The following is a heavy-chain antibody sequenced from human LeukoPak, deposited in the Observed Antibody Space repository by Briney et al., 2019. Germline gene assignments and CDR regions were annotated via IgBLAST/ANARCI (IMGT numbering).Heavy chain of an antibody. Sequence: GGSLRLSCAASRFTFSSFAMTWVRQAPGKGLEWVSAVSRNGDSTYYADTVKVLFTISRDNSKNTLYLQMNSLRAEDTALYYCAKDLIAVGDGYYFDYWGQGTLVTVSS. V-gene: IGHV3-23*01. D-gene: IGHD6-19*01. CDR1: RFTFSSFA. CDR3: AKDLIAVGDGYYFDY. CDR2: VSRNGDST. J-gene: IGHJ4*02.